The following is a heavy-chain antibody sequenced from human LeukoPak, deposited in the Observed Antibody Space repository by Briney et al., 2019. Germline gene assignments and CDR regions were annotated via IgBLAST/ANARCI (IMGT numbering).Heavy chain of an antibody. CDR3: AILPARDTYYYDSSGYYRPGVH. D-gene: IGHD3-22*01. V-gene: IGHV4-39*07. CDR2: IYYSGST. CDR1: GGAISSSHYY. J-gene: IGHJ4*02. Sequence: KPSEALSLTCTVSGGAISSSHYYWGWIRQPPGKGQEWIGSIYYSGSTSYNSSLKSRVTISVDTSKNQFSLKLSSVTAADTAVYYCAILPARDTYYYDSSGYYRPGVHWGQGTLVTVSS.